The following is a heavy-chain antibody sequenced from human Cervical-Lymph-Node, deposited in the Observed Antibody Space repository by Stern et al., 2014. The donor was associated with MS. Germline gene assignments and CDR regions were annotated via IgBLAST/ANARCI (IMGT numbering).Heavy chain of an antibody. Sequence: QVQLGESGAEVKKPGASVKVSCKASGYTFTSYGISWGRQAPGQGLEWMGCVSAYNGNTNHAQKLQGRVTMTTATSTSTAYMELRSLRSDDTAVYYCARGLLGSENAFDIWGQGTMVTVSS. D-gene: IGHD2-15*01. J-gene: IGHJ3*02. CDR1: GYTFTSYG. CDR2: VSAYNGNT. V-gene: IGHV1-18*01. CDR3: ARGLLGSENAFDI.